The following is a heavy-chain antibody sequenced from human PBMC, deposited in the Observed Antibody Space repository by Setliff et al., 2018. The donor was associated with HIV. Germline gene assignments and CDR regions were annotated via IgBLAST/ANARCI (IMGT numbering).Heavy chain of an antibody. CDR3: AREGDGIDF. J-gene: IGHJ4*02. V-gene: IGHV4-39*02. CDR1: GGSITSSTYY. Sequence: SETLSLTCTVSGGSITSSTYYWGWIRQPPGKGLEWIGTVHYTGNTCHNPSLKSRVTISVEVSKNQISLKLTAVTAADSAVYYCAREGDGIDFWGQGTLVTVSS. CDR2: VHYTGNT. D-gene: IGHD2-21*02.